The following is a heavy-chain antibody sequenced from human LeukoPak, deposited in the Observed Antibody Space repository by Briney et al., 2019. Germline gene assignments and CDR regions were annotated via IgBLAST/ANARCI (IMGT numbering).Heavy chain of an antibody. CDR3: ARDRYYYDSSARYFDY. D-gene: IGHD3-22*01. CDR1: GGSISSSSYY. CDR2: IYYSGST. J-gene: IGHJ4*02. Sequence: SSETLSLTCTVSGGSISSSSYYWGWIRQPPGKGLEWIGSIYYSGSTYYNPSLKSRVTISVDTSKNQFSLKLRSVTAAETAVYYCARDRYYYDSSARYFDYWGQGTLVTVSS. V-gene: IGHV4-39*07.